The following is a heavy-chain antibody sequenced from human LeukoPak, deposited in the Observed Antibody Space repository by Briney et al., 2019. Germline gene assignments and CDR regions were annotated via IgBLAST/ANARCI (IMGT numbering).Heavy chain of an antibody. CDR1: EFSFSSYW. J-gene: IGHJ6*03. CDR2: IRYDGSNK. Sequence: GGSLRLSCEGSEFSFSSYWMSWVRQAPGKGLEWVAFIRYDGSNKYYADSVKGRFTISRDNSKNTLFLQMNSLRVEDTAVYYCARDRYCGSGGCPMDVWGKGTTVTVSS. CDR3: ARDRYCGSGGCPMDV. D-gene: IGHD2-15*01. V-gene: IGHV3-30*02.